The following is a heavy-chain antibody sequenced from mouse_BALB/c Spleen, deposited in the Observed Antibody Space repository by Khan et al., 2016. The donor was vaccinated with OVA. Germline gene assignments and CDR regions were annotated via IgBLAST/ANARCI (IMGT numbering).Heavy chain of an antibody. Sequence: EVELVESGPGLVKPSQSLSLTCTVTGYSITSDYAWNWIRQFPGNKLEWMGYISYSGSTSYNPSLKSRISITRDTSKNQFFLQLNSVTTEDTATXYCARGDYDGAWFAYWGQGTLVTVSA. D-gene: IGHD2-4*01. CDR3: ARGDYDGAWFAY. V-gene: IGHV3-2*02. CDR2: ISYSGST. J-gene: IGHJ3*01. CDR1: GYSITSDYA.